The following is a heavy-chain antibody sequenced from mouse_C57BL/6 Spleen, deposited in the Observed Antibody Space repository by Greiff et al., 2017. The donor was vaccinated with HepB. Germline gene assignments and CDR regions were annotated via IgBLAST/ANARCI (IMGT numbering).Heavy chain of an antibody. CDR1: GYTFTDYE. CDR3: TRRYYGSSYGYFDV. CDR2: IDPETGGT. V-gene: IGHV1-15*01. D-gene: IGHD1-1*01. J-gene: IGHJ1*03. Sequence: LVESGAELVRPGASVTLSCKASGYTFTDYEMHWVKQTPVHGLEWIGAIDPETGGTAYNQKFKGKAILTADKSSSTAYMELRSLTSEDSAVYYCTRRYYGSSYGYFDVWGTGTTVTVSS.